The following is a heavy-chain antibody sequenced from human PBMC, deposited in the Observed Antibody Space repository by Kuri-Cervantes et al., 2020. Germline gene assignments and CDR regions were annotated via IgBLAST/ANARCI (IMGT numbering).Heavy chain of an antibody. CDR3: ARDWVYDFWSGYSPDYFDY. D-gene: IGHD3-3*01. J-gene: IGHJ4*02. V-gene: IGHV3-30*01. CDR1: GFTFSSYA. Sequence: GESLKISCAASGFTFSSYAMHWVRQAPGKGLEWVAVISYDGSNKYYADSVKGRFTISRDNSKNTLYLQMNSLRAEDTAVYYCARDWVYDFWSGYSPDYFDYWGQGTLVTVSS. CDR2: ISYDGSNK.